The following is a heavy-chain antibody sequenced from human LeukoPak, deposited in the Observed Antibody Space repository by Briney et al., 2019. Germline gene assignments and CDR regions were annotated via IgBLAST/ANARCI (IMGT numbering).Heavy chain of an antibody. V-gene: IGHV1-2*02. Sequence: ASVKVSCKASGYTFTGYYMHWVRQAPGQGLEWMGWINPYSGGTNYAQMFQGRVTMTRDTATSTAYMELPRLRPDDTAVYYCERDTGEYWFAYWGQGTLVTVSS. CDR1: GYTFTGYY. CDR2: INPYSGGT. CDR3: ERDTGEYWFAY. J-gene: IGHJ4*02. D-gene: IGHD4-17*01.